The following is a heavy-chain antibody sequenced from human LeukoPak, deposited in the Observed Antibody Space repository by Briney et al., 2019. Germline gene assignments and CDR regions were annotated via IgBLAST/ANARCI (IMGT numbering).Heavy chain of an antibody. CDR1: GYSFTSYW. D-gene: IGHD2-2*02. CDR3: ARHPGYRGDIVVVPAAIDLDY. V-gene: IGHV5-51*01. CDR2: IYPGDSDT. J-gene: IGHJ4*02. Sequence: GESLQISCKGSGYSFTSYWIGWVRQMPGKGLEWMGIIYPGDSDTRYSPSFQGQVTISADKSISTAYLQWSSLKASDTAMYYCARHPGYRGDIVVVPAAIDLDYWGQGTLVTVSS.